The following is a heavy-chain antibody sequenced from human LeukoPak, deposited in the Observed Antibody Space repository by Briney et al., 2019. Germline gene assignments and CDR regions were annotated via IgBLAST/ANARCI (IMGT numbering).Heavy chain of an antibody. Sequence: PSETLSLTCTVSGASISSYYWSWIRQPPGKALEWIGYINHGGSTKYNPSLKSGVTISVDKSKNQFSLKLRSVTAADTAVYYCARGSYYGSGSYYNIWGQGTLVTVSS. V-gene: IGHV4-59*01. CDR2: INHGGST. J-gene: IGHJ4*02. D-gene: IGHD3-10*01. CDR1: GASISSYY. CDR3: ARGSYYGSGSYYNI.